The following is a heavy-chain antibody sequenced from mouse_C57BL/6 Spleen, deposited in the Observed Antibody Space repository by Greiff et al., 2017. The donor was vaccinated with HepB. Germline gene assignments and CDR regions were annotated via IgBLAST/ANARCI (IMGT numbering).Heavy chain of an antibody. CDR2: ISYDGSN. CDR1: GYSITSGYY. J-gene: IGHJ3*01. D-gene: IGHD2-1*01. V-gene: IGHV3-6*01. CDR3: ARRDYGNYVAY. Sequence: EVKLMESGPGLVKPSQSLSLTCSVTGYSITSGYYWNWIRQFPGNKLEWMGYISYDGSNNYNPSLKNRISITRDTSKNQFFLKLNSVTTEDTATYYCARRDYGNYVAYWGQRTLVTVSA.